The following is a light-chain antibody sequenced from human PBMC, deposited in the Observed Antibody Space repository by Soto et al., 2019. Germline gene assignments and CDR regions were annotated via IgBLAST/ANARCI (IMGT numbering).Light chain of an antibody. Sequence: DIQMTQSLSSLSASVGDRVTITCRASQSISRYLGWYQQKPGKAPNLLIYATSSLQSGVPSRFSGSGSGTDFTLTISSLQPEDFATYYCQQSYSLPRTFGQGTKVEIK. CDR1: QSISRY. J-gene: IGKJ1*01. V-gene: IGKV1-39*01. CDR3: QQSYSLPRT. CDR2: ATS.